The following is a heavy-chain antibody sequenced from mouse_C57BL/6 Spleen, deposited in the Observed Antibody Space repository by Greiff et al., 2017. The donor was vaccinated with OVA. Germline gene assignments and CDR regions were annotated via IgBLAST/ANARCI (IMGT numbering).Heavy chain of an antibody. J-gene: IGHJ4*01. CDR3: AREGVLLRYAMDY. Sequence: EVQVVESGGGLVKPGGSLKLSCAASGFTFSDYGMHWVRQAPEQGLEWVAYISSGSSTIYYADTVKGRFTFTRDNAKNTLCLQMTSLRSEVTAMYYCAREGVLLRYAMDYWGQGTSVTVSS. CDR2: ISSGSSTI. CDR1: GFTFSDYG. D-gene: IGHD1-1*01. V-gene: IGHV5-17*01.